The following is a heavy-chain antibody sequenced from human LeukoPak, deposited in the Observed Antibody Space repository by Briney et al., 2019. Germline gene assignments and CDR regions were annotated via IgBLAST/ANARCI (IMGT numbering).Heavy chain of an antibody. CDR3: ARDLHGSGPYRYFDY. CDR2: IYTSGST. V-gene: IGHV4-61*02. Sequence: PSETLSLTCTVSGGSISSGSYYWSWIRQPAGKGLEWIGRIYTSGSTNYNPSLKSRLTVSVDTSKNQFSLKLSSVTVADTAVYFCARDLHGSGPYRYFDYWGQGTLVTVSS. CDR1: GGSISSGSYY. J-gene: IGHJ4*02. D-gene: IGHD3-10*01.